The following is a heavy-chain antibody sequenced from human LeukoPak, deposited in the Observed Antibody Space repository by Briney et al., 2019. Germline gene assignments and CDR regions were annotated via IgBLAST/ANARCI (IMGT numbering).Heavy chain of an antibody. Sequence: GGSLRLSCAASGFTFSNYGMHWVRQAPGKGLEWVAIISYDGSNQYYVDSVKGRFTISRDNSNNTLYLQMDSLRADDTAVYYCAKPFYYGSGTYPFDYRGQGALVTVSS. CDR3: AKPFYYGSGTYPFDY. CDR2: ISYDGSNQ. J-gene: IGHJ4*02. D-gene: IGHD3-10*01. V-gene: IGHV3-30*18. CDR1: GFTFSNYG.